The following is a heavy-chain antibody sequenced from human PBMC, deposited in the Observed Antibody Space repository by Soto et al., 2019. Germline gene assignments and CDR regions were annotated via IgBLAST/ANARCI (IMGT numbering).Heavy chain of an antibody. V-gene: IGHV4-31*03. J-gene: IGHJ4*02. CDR1: GGSISSGGYY. Sequence: PSETLSLTCTVSGGSISSGGYYWSWIRQHPGKGLEWIGYIYYSGSTYYNPSLKSRVTISVDTSKNQFSLKLSSVTAADTAVYYCARAYSGYGNRYFDYWGQGTLVTVSS. D-gene: IGHD5-12*01. CDR3: ARAYSGYGNRYFDY. CDR2: IYYSGST.